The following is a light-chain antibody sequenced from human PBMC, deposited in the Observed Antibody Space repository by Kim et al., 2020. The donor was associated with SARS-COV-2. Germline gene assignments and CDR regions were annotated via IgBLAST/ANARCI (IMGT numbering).Light chain of an antibody. CDR2: RNN. J-gene: IGLJ2*01. Sequence: GKRVTLSCSGSRSNIGSNFVYWYQRLPRTAPKLLIYRNNQRPSGVPDRFSGSKSGTSASLAISGLRSEDEADYYCAAWDDSLSGVVFGGGTQLTVL. CDR1: RSNIGSNF. CDR3: AAWDDSLSGVV. V-gene: IGLV1-47*01.